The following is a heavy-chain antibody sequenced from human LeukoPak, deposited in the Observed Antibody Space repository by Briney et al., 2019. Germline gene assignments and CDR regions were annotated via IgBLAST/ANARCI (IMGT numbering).Heavy chain of an antibody. CDR1: GGSFSGYY. D-gene: IGHD3-3*01. CDR2: INHSGST. V-gene: IGHV4-34*01. J-gene: IGHJ4*02. Sequence: SETLSLTCAVYGGSFSGYYWSWIRQPPGKGLEWIGEINHSGSTNYNPSLKSRVTISVDTSKNQFSLKLSSVTAADMAVYYCARLRITIFGVVKYFDYWGQGTLVTVSS. CDR3: ARLRITIFGVVKYFDY.